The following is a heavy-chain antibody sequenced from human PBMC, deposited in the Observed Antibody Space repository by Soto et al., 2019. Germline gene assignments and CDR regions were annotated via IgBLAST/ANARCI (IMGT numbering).Heavy chain of an antibody. Sequence: PAGALKLSCADFGGSFTSNSMNWVRQVPGKGLQWRSSICSSGTFKSYGDTVKGRFTISRDNVKNSLLLQMNNLRDEDTGLYYCARDPPHGGTSSWDADSWGQGTLVTVSS. CDR1: GGSFTSNS. CDR2: ICSSGTFK. CDR3: ARDPPHGGTSSWDADS. V-gene: IGHV3-21*01. J-gene: IGHJ4*02. D-gene: IGHD2-15*01.